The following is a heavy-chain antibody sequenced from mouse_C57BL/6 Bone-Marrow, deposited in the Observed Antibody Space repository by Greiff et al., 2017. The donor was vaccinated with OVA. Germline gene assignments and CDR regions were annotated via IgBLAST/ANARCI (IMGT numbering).Heavy chain of an antibody. CDR1: GYTFTSYW. D-gene: IGHD2-1*01. CDR3: ARSPYGNYLDY. Sequence: QVQLQQSGAELVMPGASVKLSCKASGYTFTSYWMHWVKQRPGQGLEWIGEIDPSDSYTNYNQKFKGKSTLTVDKSSSTAYMQLSSLTSEESAVYYCARSPYGNYLDYWGQGTTLTVSS. V-gene: IGHV1-69*01. J-gene: IGHJ2*01. CDR2: IDPSDSYT.